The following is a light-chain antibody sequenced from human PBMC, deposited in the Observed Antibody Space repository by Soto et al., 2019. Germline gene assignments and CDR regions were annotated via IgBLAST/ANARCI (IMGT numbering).Light chain of an antibody. Sequence: EIVLTQSPGTLSLSPGEGATLSCRASQTVSSNYLAWYQQKPGQAPRLLFCVASNRAPGIPDRFSGSGSGTDFTLTISRLEPEDFAVYYCQQYGSLPRTFGQGTKVEIK. V-gene: IGKV3-20*01. J-gene: IGKJ1*01. CDR2: VAS. CDR3: QQYGSLPRT. CDR1: QTVSSNY.